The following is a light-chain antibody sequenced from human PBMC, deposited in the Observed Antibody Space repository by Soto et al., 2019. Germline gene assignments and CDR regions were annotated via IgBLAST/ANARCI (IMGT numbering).Light chain of an antibody. Sequence: EIVLTQSPGTLSVSPGERATLSCRASQTISSNYLAWYQQKPGQAPSLLIYGTSSRATGIPDRFSGSWSGTYFTLTISRLEPEDSAIYYCQQYGSWTFGQGTKVESK. CDR2: GTS. CDR1: QTISSNY. J-gene: IGKJ1*01. CDR3: QQYGSWT. V-gene: IGKV3-20*01.